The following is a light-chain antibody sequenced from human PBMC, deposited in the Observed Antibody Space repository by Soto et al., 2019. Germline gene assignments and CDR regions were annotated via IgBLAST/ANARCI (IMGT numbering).Light chain of an antibody. CDR1: QSVSSY. CDR2: DAS. J-gene: IGKJ5*01. Sequence: SVLTQSAATLSLYPGERATLSCRASQSVSSYSAWYQQRPGQAPRLLIYDASNRATGIPARFSGSGSGTDFTLTISSLEPEDFAVYYCQQRSNCFGQGTLPAVK. V-gene: IGKV3-11*01. CDR3: QQRSNC.